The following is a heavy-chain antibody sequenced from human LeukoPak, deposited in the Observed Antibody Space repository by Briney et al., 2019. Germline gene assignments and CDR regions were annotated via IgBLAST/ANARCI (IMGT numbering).Heavy chain of an antibody. D-gene: IGHD4-23*01. V-gene: IGHV4-39*01. CDR1: GGSISSSDYY. Sequence: SETLSLTCTVSGGSISSSDYYWGWIRQPPGERLEWIGTIYDNGNTYYNPSLQSRVIISVDTSKNQFSLKLTSVTAPDTAVYYCARTVGTHRFDYWGQGILVTVSS. CDR2: IYDNGNT. CDR3: ARTVGTHRFDY. J-gene: IGHJ4*02.